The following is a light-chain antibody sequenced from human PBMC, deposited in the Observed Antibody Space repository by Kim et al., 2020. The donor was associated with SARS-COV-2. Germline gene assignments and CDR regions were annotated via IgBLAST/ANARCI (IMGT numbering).Light chain of an antibody. Sequence: DIQMTQSPSTLSASVGDRVTITCRASQSINPWLAWYQQKPGKAPQRLIFQTSSLESGVPSRFSGSGSGTEFTLTISSLQPDDFATSYCQQYKNYPRTFGQGTKVDIK. J-gene: IGKJ1*01. V-gene: IGKV1-5*03. CDR3: QQYKNYPRT. CDR2: QTS. CDR1: QSINPW.